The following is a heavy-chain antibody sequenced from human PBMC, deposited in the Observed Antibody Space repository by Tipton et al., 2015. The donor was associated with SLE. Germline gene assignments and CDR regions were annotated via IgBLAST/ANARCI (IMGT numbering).Heavy chain of an antibody. CDR2: VSHGGST. Sequence: LRLSCTVSGGSISSSSHYWGWIRQPPGKGLEWIGSVSHGGSTYYNPSLNSRVTMSVDTSQNQFSLNLRSVTAADTAVYYCVRHFSTVIQGPLYFDYWGQGTLVTVSS. J-gene: IGHJ4*02. V-gene: IGHV4-39*01. CDR1: GGSISSSSHY. CDR3: VRHFSTVIQGPLYFDY. D-gene: IGHD2/OR15-2a*01.